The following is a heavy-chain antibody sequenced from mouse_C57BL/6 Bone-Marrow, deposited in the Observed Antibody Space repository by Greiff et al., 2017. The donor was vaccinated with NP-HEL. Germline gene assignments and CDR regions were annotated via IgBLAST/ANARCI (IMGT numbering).Heavy chain of an antibody. CDR3: ARGGKASFDY. V-gene: IGHV14-2*01. CDR2: IDPEDGET. D-gene: IGHD2-1*01. J-gene: IGHJ2*01. Sequence: WVKQRTAQGLEWIGRIDPEDGETKYLPKFQGKATITADTSSNTAYLQLSSLTSEDTAVYYCARGGKASFDYWGQGTTLTVSS.